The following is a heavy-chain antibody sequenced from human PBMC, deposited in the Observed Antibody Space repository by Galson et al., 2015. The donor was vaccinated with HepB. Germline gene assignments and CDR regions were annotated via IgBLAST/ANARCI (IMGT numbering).Heavy chain of an antibody. J-gene: IGHJ3*02. CDR1: GDSVSRDGASAT. CDR3: ARASWRAFDM. CDR2: TYYRSQWYS. V-gene: IGHV6-1*01. Sequence: CAISGDSVSRDGASATWNWIRQSPSRGLERLGRTYYRSQWYSDYGLSVKGRIIINSDTSKNQFSLQLNSVTPEDTAVYYCARASWRAFDMWGQGTAVTVSS.